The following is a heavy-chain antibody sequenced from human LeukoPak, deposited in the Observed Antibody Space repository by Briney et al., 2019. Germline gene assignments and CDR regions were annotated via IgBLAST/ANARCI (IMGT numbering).Heavy chain of an antibody. V-gene: IGHV1-2*02. D-gene: IGHD6-19*01. J-gene: IGHJ4*02. CDR3: AREDSSGWYCDY. CDR1: EYTFTGSY. Sequence: ASVKVSCKASEYTFTGSYMQWVRQAPGQGLEWMGWIDPNTGGTNYPQRFLRRVTMTRDTSISTAYMELSRLRSDDTVVYYCAREDSSGWYCDYGGQGTVVLVSS. CDR2: IDPNTGGT.